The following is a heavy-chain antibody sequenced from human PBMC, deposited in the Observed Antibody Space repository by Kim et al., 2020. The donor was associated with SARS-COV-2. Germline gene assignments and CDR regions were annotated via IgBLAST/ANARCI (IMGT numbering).Heavy chain of an antibody. Sequence: YADSVKGRFTISRDNSKNTLYLQMNSLRAEDTAVYYCAKSEGSGTYWFDPWGQGTLVTVSS. J-gene: IGHJ5*02. V-gene: IGHV3-23*01. D-gene: IGHD3-10*01. CDR3: AKSEGSGTYWFDP.